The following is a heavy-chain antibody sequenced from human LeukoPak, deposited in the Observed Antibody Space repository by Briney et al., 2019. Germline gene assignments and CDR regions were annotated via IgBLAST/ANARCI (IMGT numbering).Heavy chain of an antibody. CDR3: VRDSTTFRFGF. Sequence: GGSLRLSCAGSEFAVSNSYMSWVRQAPGKGLEWVSIIYSGGITYYTDSVKGRFTISRDNSKNTLYLQMNSLRDDDTAVYYCVRDSTTFRFGFWGQGTLVTVSS. J-gene: IGHJ4*02. CDR1: EFAVSNSY. D-gene: IGHD4-11*01. CDR2: IYSGGIT. V-gene: IGHV3-53*01.